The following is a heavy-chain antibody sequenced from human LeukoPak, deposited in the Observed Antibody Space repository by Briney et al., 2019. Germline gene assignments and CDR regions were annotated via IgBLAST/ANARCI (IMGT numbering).Heavy chain of an antibody. Sequence: LRLSCVASGFPFSSYGMHWVRQAPGKGLEWIGEINHSGSTNYNPYFKSRVTISVDTSKNQFSLKLSSVTAADTAVYYCARDSIVVVVAATNDAFDIWGQGTMVTVSS. CDR2: INHSGST. D-gene: IGHD2-15*01. CDR1: GFPFSSYG. CDR3: ARDSIVVVVAATNDAFDI. J-gene: IGHJ3*02. V-gene: IGHV4-34*01.